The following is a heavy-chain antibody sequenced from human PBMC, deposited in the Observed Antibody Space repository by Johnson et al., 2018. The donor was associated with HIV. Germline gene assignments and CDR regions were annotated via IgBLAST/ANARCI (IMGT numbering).Heavy chain of an antibody. CDR3: ARDLGWSGDAFDI. D-gene: IGHD3-3*01. J-gene: IGHJ3*02. Sequence: VQLVESGGGLVQHGRSLRLSCAASGFTFDDYAMHWVRQAPGKGLEWVSGISWNSGSIGYADSVKGRFTISRDNSKNTLYLQMNSLRAEDTAVYYCARDLGWSGDAFDIWGQGTMVTVSS. V-gene: IGHV3-9*01. CDR1: GFTFDDYA. CDR2: ISWNSGSI.